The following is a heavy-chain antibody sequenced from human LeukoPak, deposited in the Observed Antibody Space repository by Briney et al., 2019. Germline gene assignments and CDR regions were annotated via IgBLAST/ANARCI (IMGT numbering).Heavy chain of an antibody. J-gene: IGHJ4*02. D-gene: IGHD5-24*01. CDR2: AYYSGST. CDR1: GGSINSYY. V-gene: IGHV4-59*01. Sequence: SETLSLTCTVSGGSINSYYWSWIRQPPGKGLEWIGYAYYSGSTNYNPSLKSRVSISVDTSKNQFPLKLSSVTAADTAVYYCARGGGYNHFDLWGQGILVSVSS. CDR3: ARGGGYNHFDL.